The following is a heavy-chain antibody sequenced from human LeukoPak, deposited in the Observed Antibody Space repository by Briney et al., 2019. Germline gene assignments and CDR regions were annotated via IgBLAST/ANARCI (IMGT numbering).Heavy chain of an antibody. CDR1: GGSISSGGYS. V-gene: IGHV4-30-2*01. J-gene: IGHJ4*02. D-gene: IGHD3-22*01. CDR2: IYHSGST. CDR3: ARTYDTSGYYYAFDY. Sequence: PSETLSLTCAVSGGSISSGGYSWSWIRQPPGKGLEWIGYIYHSGSTYYNPSLKSRVTISVDRSKNQFSLKLSSVTAADTAVYYCARTYDTSGYYYAFDYWGQGTLVTVSS.